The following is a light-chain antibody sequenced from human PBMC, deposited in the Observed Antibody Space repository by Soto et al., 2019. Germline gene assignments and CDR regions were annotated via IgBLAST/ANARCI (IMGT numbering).Light chain of an antibody. V-gene: IGLV2-14*01. CDR3: GSYTSSSTWV. J-gene: IGLJ3*02. CDR1: SSDVGGYNY. Sequence: QSVLTQPASVSGSPGQSITISCTGTSSDVGGYNYVSWDQQHPGKAPKLMIYDVSNRPSGLANRFSGSTSGNTASLTISVLQDEDEADYYCGSYTSSSTWVFGGGTKLTVL. CDR2: DVS.